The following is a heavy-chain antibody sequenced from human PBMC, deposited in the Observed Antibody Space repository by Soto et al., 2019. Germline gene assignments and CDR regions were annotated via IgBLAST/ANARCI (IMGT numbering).Heavy chain of an antibody. J-gene: IGHJ5*02. CDR1: GGSIRSYY. CDR2: IYYSGST. Sequence: PSETLSLTCTVSGGSIRSYYWSWIRQPPGKGLEWIGDIYYSGSTNYNPSLKSRVTISVDTSKNQYSLKLSSVTAADTAVYYCARTTVTTSLGRWFDPWGQGTLVTVSS. D-gene: IGHD4-17*01. V-gene: IGHV4-59*01. CDR3: ARTTVTTSLGRWFDP.